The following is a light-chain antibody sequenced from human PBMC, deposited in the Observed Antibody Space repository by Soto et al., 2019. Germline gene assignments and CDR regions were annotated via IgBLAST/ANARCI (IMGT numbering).Light chain of an antibody. J-gene: IGKJ1*01. V-gene: IGKV1-5*03. CDR3: QQYNSYPWT. CDR2: KAS. Sequence: DIQMTQPPSTLSASVGDRVTITCRASQSISNWLAWYQQKPGKAPKLLIHKASSLQSGVPSRFSGSGSGTDFTLTISSLHPDDFATYYCQQYNSYPWTFGQGTKVDIK. CDR1: QSISNW.